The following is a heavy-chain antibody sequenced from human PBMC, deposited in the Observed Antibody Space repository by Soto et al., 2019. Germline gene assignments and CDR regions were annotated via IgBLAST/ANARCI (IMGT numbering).Heavy chain of an antibody. D-gene: IGHD6-6*01. CDR1: GGTFSSYA. CDR3: ARDRRSSSARGWFDP. J-gene: IGHJ5*02. CDR2: IIPIFGTA. Sequence: SVKVSCKASGGTFSSYAISWVRQAPGQGLEWMGGIIPIFGTANYAQKFQGRVTITADKSTSTAYMELSSPRSEDTAVYYCARDRRSSSARGWFDPWGQGTLVTVSS. V-gene: IGHV1-69*06.